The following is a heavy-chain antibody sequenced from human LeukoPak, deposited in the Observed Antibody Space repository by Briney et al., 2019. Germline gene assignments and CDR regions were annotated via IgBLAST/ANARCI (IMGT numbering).Heavy chain of an antibody. D-gene: IGHD2-2*01. CDR1: GYTFTSYG. CDR2: MNPNSGNT. Sequence: ASVKVSCKASGYTFTSYGINWVRQATGQGLEWMGWMNPNSGNTGYAQKFQGRVTMTRNTSISTAYMELSSLRSEDTAVYYCARGVGYCSSTSCYHNWFDPWGQGTLVTVSS. V-gene: IGHV1-8*01. CDR3: ARGVGYCSSTSCYHNWFDP. J-gene: IGHJ5*02.